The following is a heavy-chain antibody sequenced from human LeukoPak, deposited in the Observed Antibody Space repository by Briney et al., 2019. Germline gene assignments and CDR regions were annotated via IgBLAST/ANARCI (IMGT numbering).Heavy chain of an antibody. Sequence: HEASVKVSCKASGYTFTGSYMHWVRQAPGQGLEWMGWINPNSGGTNYAQKFQGRVTMTRDTSISTAYMELSRLRSDDTAVYYCARDRGRNGYSSSWGAFDIWGQGTMVTVSS. V-gene: IGHV1-2*02. D-gene: IGHD6-13*01. CDR1: GYTFTGSY. CDR2: INPNSGGT. CDR3: ARDRGRNGYSSSWGAFDI. J-gene: IGHJ3*02.